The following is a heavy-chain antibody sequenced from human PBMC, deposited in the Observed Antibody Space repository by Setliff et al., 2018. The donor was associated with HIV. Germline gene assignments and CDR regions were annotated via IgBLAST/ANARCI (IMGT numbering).Heavy chain of an antibody. Sequence: GESLKISCKGSGKSLSNYWINWVRQMPGKGLEWMGRIDPSDSYINYGPSFQGHVTISADKSTNTAFLQWSSLKASDSAMYYCARQKVSGLLYFDYWGQGTLVTVSS. V-gene: IGHV5-10-1*01. CDR2: IDPSDSYI. CDR1: GKSLSNYW. CDR3: ARQKVSGLLYFDY. D-gene: IGHD3-10*01. J-gene: IGHJ4*02.